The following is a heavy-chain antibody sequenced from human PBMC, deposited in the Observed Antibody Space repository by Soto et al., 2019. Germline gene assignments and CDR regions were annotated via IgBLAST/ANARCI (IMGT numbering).Heavy chain of an antibody. CDR1: GDSVTTYY. V-gene: IGHV4-39*01. J-gene: IGHJ6*02. CDR3: ASEVSSTDGMDV. D-gene: IGHD2-15*01. CDR2: IHYTGNT. Sequence: PSETLSLTCTVSGDSVTTYYWGWIRQPPGKGLEWIGSIHYTGNTFYSPSFRSRLTISVDTSKSQFSLKLRSVTAADTATYYCASEVSSTDGMDVWGQGTTVTVSS.